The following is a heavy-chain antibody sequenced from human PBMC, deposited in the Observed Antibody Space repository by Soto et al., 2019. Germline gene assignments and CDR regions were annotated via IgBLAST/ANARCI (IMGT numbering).Heavy chain of an antibody. CDR3: ARGGLLPDY. Sequence: QLQLQESGSGLVKPSQTLSLTCAVSGGSISSGGYSWSWIRQPPGKGLEWIGYFSHSGSTYYNPSLQRRFTVXVDRSKNQFSLKLSSVTAADTAVYYCARGGLLPDYWGQGTLVTVSS. V-gene: IGHV4-30-2*01. CDR1: GGSISSGGYS. D-gene: IGHD6-19*01. CDR2: FSHSGST. J-gene: IGHJ4*02.